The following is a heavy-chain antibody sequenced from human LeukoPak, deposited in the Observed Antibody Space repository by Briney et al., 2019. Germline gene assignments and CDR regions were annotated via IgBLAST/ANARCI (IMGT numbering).Heavy chain of an antibody. J-gene: IGHJ4*02. CDR2: IKQDGSEK. D-gene: IGHD3-3*01. Sequence: GGSLRLSCTASGFTFSNFWMAWVRQAPGKGLEWVANIKQDGSEKYYVDSVKGRFTISRDNAKNSLYLQMNSLRAEDRAVYYCARHLGLEWPSDYWGQGTLVTVSS. CDR3: ARHLGLEWPSDY. V-gene: IGHV3-7*01. CDR1: GFTFSNFW.